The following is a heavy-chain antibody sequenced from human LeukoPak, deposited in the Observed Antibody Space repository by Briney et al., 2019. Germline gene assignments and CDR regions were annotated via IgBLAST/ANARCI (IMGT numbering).Heavy chain of an antibody. CDR3: ARLNRTMSPFDY. CDR1: GGSISSSNW. CDR2: IYHSGST. Sequence: TTSGTLSLTCAVSGGSISSSNWWSWVRQPPGTGLEWIGEIYHSGSTNYNPSLKSRVTISVDKSKNQFSLKLSSVTAADTAVYYCARLNRTMSPFDYWGQGTLVTVSS. J-gene: IGHJ4*02. D-gene: IGHD2/OR15-2a*01. V-gene: IGHV4-4*02.